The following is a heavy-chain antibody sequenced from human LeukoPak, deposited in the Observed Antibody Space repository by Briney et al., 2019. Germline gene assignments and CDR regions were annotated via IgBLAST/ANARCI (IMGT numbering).Heavy chain of an antibody. D-gene: IGHD3-22*01. V-gene: IGHV4-59*08. Sequence: SETQSLTCTVSGGSISSYYWSWIRQPPGKGLEWIGYIYYSGSTNYNPSLKSRVTISVDTSKNQFSLKLSSVTAADTAVYYCARHQADSSGYTFDYWGQGTLVTVSS. J-gene: IGHJ4*02. CDR1: GGSISSYY. CDR2: IYYSGST. CDR3: ARHQADSSGYTFDY.